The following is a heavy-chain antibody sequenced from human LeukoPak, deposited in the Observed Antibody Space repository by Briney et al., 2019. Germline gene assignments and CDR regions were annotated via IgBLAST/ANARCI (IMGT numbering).Heavy chain of an antibody. CDR1: GGSISTYF. Sequence: SETLSLTCTVSGGSISTYFWTWIRQPAGKGLEWIGRIYTSGSTNYNPSLKSRVTMSVDTSKNQFSLKLSSVTAADTAVYYCARASSVNYYDSSGYLDYWGQGTLVTVSS. J-gene: IGHJ4*02. CDR3: ARASSVNYYDSSGYLDY. D-gene: IGHD3-22*01. CDR2: IYTSGST. V-gene: IGHV4-4*07.